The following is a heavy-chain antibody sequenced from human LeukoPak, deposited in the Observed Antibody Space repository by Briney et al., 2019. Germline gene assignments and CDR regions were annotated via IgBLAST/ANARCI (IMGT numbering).Heavy chain of an antibody. CDR1: GGSFSRYY. CDR2: IIHNGST. Sequence: SETLSLTCAVYGGSFSRYYWSWIRQPPGKGLEWIGEIIHNGSTNYNPSLKSRVTISVDTSKNQFSLKLSSVTAADTAVYFCARGFRGDNFDYWGQGTLVTVSS. J-gene: IGHJ4*02. CDR3: ARGFRGDNFDY. D-gene: IGHD7-27*01. V-gene: IGHV4-34*01.